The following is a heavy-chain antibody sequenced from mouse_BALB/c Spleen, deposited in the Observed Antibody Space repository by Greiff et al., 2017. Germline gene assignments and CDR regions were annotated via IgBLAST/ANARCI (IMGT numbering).Heavy chain of an antibody. CDR1: GFTFSSYA. J-gene: IGHJ1*01. CDR3: ASQIHFDV. CDR2: ISSGGSYT. V-gene: IGHV5-9-3*01. Sequence: EVKLMESGGGLVQPGGSRKLSCAASGFTFSSYAMSWVRQTPEKRLEWVATISSGGSYTYYPDSVKGRFTISRDNAKNTLYLQMSSLRSEDTAMYYCASQIHFDVWGAGTTVTVSS.